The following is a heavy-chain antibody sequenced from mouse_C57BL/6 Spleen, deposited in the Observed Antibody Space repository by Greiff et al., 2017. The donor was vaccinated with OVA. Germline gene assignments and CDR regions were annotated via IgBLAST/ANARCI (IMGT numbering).Heavy chain of an antibody. CDR2: IDPSDSYT. CDR3: ARPSLWYQFAY. CDR1: GYTFTSYW. Sequence: VQLQQPGAELVMPGASVKLSCKASGYTFTSYWMHWVKQRPGQGLEWIGEIDPSDSYTNYNQKFKGKSTLTVDKSSSTAYMQLSSLTSEDSAVYYCARPSLWYQFAYWGQGTLVTVSA. V-gene: IGHV1-69*01. D-gene: IGHD2-1*01. J-gene: IGHJ3*01.